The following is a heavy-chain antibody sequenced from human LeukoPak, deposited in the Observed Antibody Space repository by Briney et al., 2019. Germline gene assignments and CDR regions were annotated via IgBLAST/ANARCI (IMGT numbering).Heavy chain of an antibody. CDR2: ISAYNGNT. D-gene: IGHD2-2*01. V-gene: IGHV1-18*01. J-gene: IGHJ6*03. CDR3: ARGQLLRDYYYYMDV. CDR1: GYTFTSYG. Sequence: GASVKVSCKASGYTFTSYGISWVRQAPGQGLEWMGWISAYNGNTNYAQKLQGRVTMTTDTSTSTAYMELRSLRSDDTAVYYCARGQLLRDYYYYMDVWGKGTTVTVSS.